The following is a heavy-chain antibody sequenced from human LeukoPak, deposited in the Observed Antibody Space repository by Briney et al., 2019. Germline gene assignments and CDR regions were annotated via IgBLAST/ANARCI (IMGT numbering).Heavy chain of an antibody. Sequence: GGSLRLSCAASGFTFSSYAMSWVRQAPGKGLEWVSAISGSGGSTYYADSVKGRFTISRDNSKNTLFLQMNSLKTEDTAVYYCVRDWRGGLFDYWGQGTLVTVSS. CDR1: GFTFSSYA. D-gene: IGHD3-16*01. J-gene: IGHJ4*02. CDR3: VRDWRGGLFDY. CDR2: ISGSGGST. V-gene: IGHV3-23*01.